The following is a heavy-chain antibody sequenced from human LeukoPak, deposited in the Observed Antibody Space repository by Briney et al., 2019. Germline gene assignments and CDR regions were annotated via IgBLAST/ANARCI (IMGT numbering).Heavy chain of an antibody. V-gene: IGHV3-11*04. Sequence: GGSLRLSCAASGFTFSDYYMSWIRQAPGKGLEWVSYISSSGSNIYYADSVKGRFTISRDNAKNSLYLQMNSLRAEDTAVYYCARVRMTTVTVYYFDYWGQGTLVTVSS. D-gene: IGHD4-17*01. J-gene: IGHJ4*02. CDR2: ISSSGSNI. CDR3: ARVRMTTVTVYYFDY. CDR1: GFTFSDYY.